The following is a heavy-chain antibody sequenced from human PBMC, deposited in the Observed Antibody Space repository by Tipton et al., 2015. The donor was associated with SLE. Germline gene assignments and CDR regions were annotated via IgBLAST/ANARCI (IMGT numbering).Heavy chain of an antibody. J-gene: IGHJ4*01. D-gene: IGHD3-10*01. Sequence: TLSLTCTVSGGSFSGYSWSWIRQPPGKGLEWIGQTNPSGNTNYNPSLKSRVTISVDTSNNQLSLKLTSATAADTAVYYCARGAKERITLVRVRPYYFDYWGQGSLVTVSS. CDR1: GGSFSGYS. CDR2: TNPSGNT. V-gene: IGHV4-34*01. CDR3: ARGAKERITLVRVRPYYFDY.